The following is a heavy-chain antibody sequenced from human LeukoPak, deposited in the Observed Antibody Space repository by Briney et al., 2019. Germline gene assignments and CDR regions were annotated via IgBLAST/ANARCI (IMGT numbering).Heavy chain of an antibody. CDR2: INPNSGGT. Sequence: ASVKVSCKASGYTFTGYYMHWVRQAPGQGLEWMGRINPNSGGTNYAQKFQGRVTMTRDTSISTAYMELSRLRSDDTAVYYCARVWQRWLRLEWFDPSGQGTLVTVSS. CDR1: GYTFTGYY. D-gene: IGHD5-24*01. J-gene: IGHJ5*02. CDR3: ARVWQRWLRLEWFDP. V-gene: IGHV1-2*06.